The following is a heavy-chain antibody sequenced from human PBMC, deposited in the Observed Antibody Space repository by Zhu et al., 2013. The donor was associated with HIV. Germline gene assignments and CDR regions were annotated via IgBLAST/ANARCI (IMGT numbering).Heavy chain of an antibody. Sequence: QVQLVQSGAEVRKPGASVKVSCKASGYSFTNFYIHWVRQAPGQGLEWMGIINPSGGSTTYAQKFQGRVTMTRDTSTSTVYVELSSLRSDDTAVYYCARDRTTGAHYFYMDVVGQRDHGHRLL. CDR1: GYSFTNFY. V-gene: IGHV1-46*01. D-gene: IGHD4-17*01. CDR3: ARDRTTGAHYFYMDV. CDR2: INPSGGST. J-gene: IGHJ6*03.